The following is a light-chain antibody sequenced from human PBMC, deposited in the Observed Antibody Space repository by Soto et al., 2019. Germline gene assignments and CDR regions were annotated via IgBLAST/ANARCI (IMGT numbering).Light chain of an antibody. V-gene: IGKV1-5*01. J-gene: IGKJ1*01. Sequence: DIQMTQSPSTLSASVGDRVTISCRASQTISSWLAWYQQKPGKAPKLLIYDASSLESGVPSRLSGSGSGTEFTLTISSLQPDDFATYYCQQYNSYPWTCG. CDR1: QTISSW. CDR2: DAS. CDR3: QQYNSYPWT.